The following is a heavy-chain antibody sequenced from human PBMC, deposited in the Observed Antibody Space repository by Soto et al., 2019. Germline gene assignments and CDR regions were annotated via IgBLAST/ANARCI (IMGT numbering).Heavy chain of an antibody. Sequence: ASVKVSCKASGYIFSANYIHWVRQAPGQGLEWMGWMNPNSGKTGYAQKFQGRVTMSRNTSVNTAYMELSSLRSEDTAVYYCARDYGGNSGWFDPWGQGTQVTVSS. CDR3: ARDYGGNSGWFDP. D-gene: IGHD4-17*01. J-gene: IGHJ5*02. CDR1: GYIFSANY. V-gene: IGHV1-8*02. CDR2: MNPNSGKT.